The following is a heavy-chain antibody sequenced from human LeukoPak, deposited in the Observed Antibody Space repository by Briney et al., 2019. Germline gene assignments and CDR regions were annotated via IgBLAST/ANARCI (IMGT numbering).Heavy chain of an antibody. Sequence: PSETPSLTCTVSGGSISSYYWSWIRQPAGKGLEWIGRIYTSGSTNYNPSLKSRVIMSVDTSKNQFSLKLSSVTAADTAVYYCARGRADYFDSSGYYFDYWGQGTLVTVSS. CDR1: GGSISSYY. J-gene: IGHJ4*02. CDR2: IYTSGST. D-gene: IGHD3-22*01. CDR3: ARGRADYFDSSGYYFDY. V-gene: IGHV4-4*07.